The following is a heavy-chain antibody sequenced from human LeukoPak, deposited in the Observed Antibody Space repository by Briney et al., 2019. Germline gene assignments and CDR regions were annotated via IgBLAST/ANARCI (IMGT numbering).Heavy chain of an antibody. CDR2: IYHSGST. Sequence: SETLSLTCTVSGGSISSYYWGWIRQPPGKGLEWIGSIYHSGSTYHNPSLKSRVTISVDTSKNQFSLKLSSVTAADTAVYYCAGQMVYAFYNWFDPWGQGTLVTVSS. J-gene: IGHJ5*02. D-gene: IGHD2-8*01. V-gene: IGHV4-38-2*02. CDR3: AGQMVYAFYNWFDP. CDR1: GGSISSYY.